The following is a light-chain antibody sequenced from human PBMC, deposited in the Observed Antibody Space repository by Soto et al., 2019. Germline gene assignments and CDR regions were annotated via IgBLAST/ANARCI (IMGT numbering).Light chain of an antibody. J-gene: IGKJ1*01. CDR1: QSLLYGDGNTY. V-gene: IGKV2-30*01. CDR2: KIS. CDR3: MQGTHWPWP. Sequence: VVVTQSPLSLPVTLGQPASISCRSSQSLLYGDGNTYLNWFHQRPGQSPRRLIYKISNRDSGVPDRFSGSGSGTDFTLKISRVEAEDVGVYYCMQGTHWPWPFGQGTKVDI.